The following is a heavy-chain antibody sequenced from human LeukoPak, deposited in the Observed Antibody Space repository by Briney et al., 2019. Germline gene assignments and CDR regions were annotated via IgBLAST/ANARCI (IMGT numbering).Heavy chain of an antibody. Sequence: SETLSLTCTVSGGSISSSSYYWGWIRQPPGKGLEWIGTIYYSGSTYYNPSLKSRVTISVDTSENQFSLRLSSVTAADTAVYYCASHSVVLTSTYLDAFDIWGQGTLVTVSS. CDR2: IYYSGST. V-gene: IGHV4-39*01. D-gene: IGHD2-8*01. CDR1: GGSISSSSYY. J-gene: IGHJ3*02. CDR3: ASHSVVLTSTYLDAFDI.